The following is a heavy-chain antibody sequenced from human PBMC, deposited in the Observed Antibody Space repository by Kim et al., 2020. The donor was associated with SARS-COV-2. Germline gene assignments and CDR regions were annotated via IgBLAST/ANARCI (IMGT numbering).Heavy chain of an antibody. D-gene: IGHD2-2*01. Sequence: GGSLRLSCAASGFTFSSYGMHWVRQAPGKGLEWVAVISYDGSNKYYADSVKGRFTISRDNSKNTLYLQMNSLRAADTAVYYCAKDQPAVPAAITLFDYWG. CDR2: ISYDGSNK. V-gene: IGHV3-30*18. J-gene: IGHJ4*01. CDR1: GFTFSSYG. CDR3: AKDQPAVPAAITLFDY.